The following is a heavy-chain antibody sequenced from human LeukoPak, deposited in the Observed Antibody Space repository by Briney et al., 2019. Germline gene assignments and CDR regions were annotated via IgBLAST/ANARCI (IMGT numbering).Heavy chain of an antibody. V-gene: IGHV4-59*01. CDR3: ARVQIYGDDAFDI. CDR1: GGSISSYY. D-gene: IGHD4-17*01. CDR2: IYYSGST. Sequence: SETLSLTCTVSGGSISSYYWSWIRQPPGKGLEWIGYIYYSGSTNYNPSLTSRVTISVDTSKNQFSLKLSSVTAADTAVYYCARVQIYGDDAFDIWGQGTMVTVSS. J-gene: IGHJ3*02.